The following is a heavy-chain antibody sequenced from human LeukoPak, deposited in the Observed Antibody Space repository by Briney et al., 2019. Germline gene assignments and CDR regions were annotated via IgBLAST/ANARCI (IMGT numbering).Heavy chain of an antibody. CDR3: AKDTIVVVPAAPRAEYFQH. J-gene: IGHJ1*01. Sequence: GGSLRLSCAASGFTFTSYAMTWVRQAPGKGLEWVSAISGSGGRTYYADSVKGRFTISRDNPKNTLYLQMNSLRAEDTAVYYCAKDTIVVVPAAPRAEYFQHWGQGTLVTVSS. V-gene: IGHV3-23*01. CDR1: GFTFTSYA. CDR2: ISGSGGRT. D-gene: IGHD2-2*01.